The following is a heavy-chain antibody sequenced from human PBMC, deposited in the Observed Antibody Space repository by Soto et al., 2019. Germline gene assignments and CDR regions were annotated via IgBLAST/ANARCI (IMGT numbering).Heavy chain of an antibody. D-gene: IGHD2-15*01. CDR3: ARRDSGGFLRFFDS. CDR1: GGSLSTNP. J-gene: IGHJ4*02. CDR2: TGSGTGPG. Sequence: SVKVSCKASGGSLSTNPISWVRQAPGQGLEWMGGTGSGTGPGNNAQKFQGRLTVTADKSTSTVYMELTNLSSEDTAVYYCARRDSGGFLRFFDSWGQGTLVTVS. V-gene: IGHV1-69*06.